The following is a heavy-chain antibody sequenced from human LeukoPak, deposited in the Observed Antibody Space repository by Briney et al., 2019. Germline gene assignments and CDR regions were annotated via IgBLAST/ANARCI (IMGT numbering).Heavy chain of an antibody. CDR2: INSDGSVT. J-gene: IGHJ5*02. CDR3: VRVQYYYGP. V-gene: IGHV3-74*01. D-gene: IGHD3-10*01. Sequence: GGSLRLSCAASGFTFSNYWMHWVRQAPGKGLVWVSRINSDGSVTTYADSVKGRFTISRDHAKNTLYLQMNSLRAEDTAVYYCVRVQYYYGPWGQGTLVTVSS. CDR1: GFTFSNYW.